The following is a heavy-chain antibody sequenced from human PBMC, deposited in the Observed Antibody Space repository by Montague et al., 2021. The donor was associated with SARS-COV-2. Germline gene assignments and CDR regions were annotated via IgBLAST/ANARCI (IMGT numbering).Heavy chain of an antibody. CDR3: ARLRDGVVPSPILGVGPYYYYYYMDV. V-gene: IGHV4-34*01. CDR2: INHGGST. D-gene: IGHD3-10*01. CDR1: GTSFSGYY. J-gene: IGHJ6*03. Sequence: SETLSLTCAVHGTSFSGYYWNWIRQPPGKGLEWIGEINHGGSTKYSPSLKSRLTISADTSKNQFSLKLTSVAAADTAVSYCARLRDGVVPSPILGVGPYYYYYYMDVWGRGTTVTVSS.